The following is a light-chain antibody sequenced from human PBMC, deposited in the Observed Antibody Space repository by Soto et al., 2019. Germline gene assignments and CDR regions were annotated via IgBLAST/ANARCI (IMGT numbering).Light chain of an antibody. CDR3: QQYNHWSWS. J-gene: IGKJ1*01. Sequence: QSRATLSMPTGGRATLSCRASQSISDTLAWYQQKPGQAPRLLIYSASRGATGFPARFSGSGSGTDFTLTISSLQSEDMAVYYCQQYNHWSWSFGQGTKVDIK. V-gene: IGKV3-15*01. CDR1: QSISDT. CDR2: SAS.